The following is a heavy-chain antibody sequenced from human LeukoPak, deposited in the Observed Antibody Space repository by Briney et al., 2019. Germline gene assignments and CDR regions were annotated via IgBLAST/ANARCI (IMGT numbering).Heavy chain of an antibody. J-gene: IGHJ6*03. CDR2: IRYSGSNK. Sequence: PGGSLRLSCAASGFTFSSYGMHWVRQAPGKGLEWVAFIRYSGSNKYYADSVKGGFTISRDNSKNTLYLKMNSLRAEDTAVYYCAKKPAAIAFYYYYMDVWGKGTTVTVSS. CDR1: GFTFSSYG. V-gene: IGHV3-30*02. D-gene: IGHD2-2*02. CDR3: AKKPAAIAFYYYYMDV.